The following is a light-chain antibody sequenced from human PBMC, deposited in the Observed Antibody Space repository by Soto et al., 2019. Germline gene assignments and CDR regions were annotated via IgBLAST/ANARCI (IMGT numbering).Light chain of an antibody. J-gene: IGLJ1*01. CDR3: LSYGGSNHYV. CDR2: SNN. CDR1: SSNIGSNT. Sequence: QSVLTQPPSASGTPGQRVTISCSGSSSNIGSNTVNWYQQLPGTAPKLLIYSNNQRPPGVPGRFSGSKSGNTASLTVSGLQADDEADYYCLSYGGSNHYVFGTGTKVTVL. V-gene: IGLV1-44*01.